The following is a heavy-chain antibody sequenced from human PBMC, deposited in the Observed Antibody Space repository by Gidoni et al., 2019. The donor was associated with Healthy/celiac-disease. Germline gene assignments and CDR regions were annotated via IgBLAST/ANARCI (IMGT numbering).Heavy chain of an antibody. CDR3: ARTPTSAGAFDI. CDR1: GGTFSSYA. CDR2: IIPILGIA. J-gene: IGHJ3*02. V-gene: IGHV1-69*04. Sequence: QVQLVQSGAAVKKPGSSVQVSCEASGGTFSSYAISWVRQPPGQGLEWMGRIIPILGIANYAQKFQGRVTITADKSTSTAYMELSSLRSEDTAVYYCARTPTSAGAFDIWGQGTMVTVSS.